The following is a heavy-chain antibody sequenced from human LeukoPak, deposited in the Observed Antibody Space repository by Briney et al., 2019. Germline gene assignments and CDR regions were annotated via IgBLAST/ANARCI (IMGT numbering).Heavy chain of an antibody. CDR2: ISDSGGRT. CDR1: GITLSNYG. D-gene: IGHD3-22*01. V-gene: IGHV3-23*01. CDR3: AKRGVVIRVILVGFHKEAYYFDS. Sequence: GGSLRLSCAVSGITLSNYGMSWGRQAPGKGLEWVEGISDSGGRTNYADSVKGRFTIPRDNPKNTLYLQMNSLRAEDTAVYFCAKRGVVIRVILVGFHKEAYYFDSWGQGALVTVSS. J-gene: IGHJ4*02.